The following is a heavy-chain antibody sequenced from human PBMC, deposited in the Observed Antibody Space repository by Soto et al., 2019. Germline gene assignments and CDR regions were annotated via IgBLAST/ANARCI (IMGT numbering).Heavy chain of an antibody. J-gene: IGHJ2*01. Sequence: HWWGASEVKRAGYSVHRVRQTQGKGLEWVSSISSSSSSIYYADSVRGRFAISRDNAKNSLYLQMNSLRAGDTAVYYCARVVHDGSGYLSPWSLDLWGRGTLVTASS. V-gene: IGHV3-21*01. CDR2: ISSSSSSI. CDR3: ARVVHDGSGYLSPWSLDL. CDR1: EVKRAGYS. D-gene: IGHD6-25*01.